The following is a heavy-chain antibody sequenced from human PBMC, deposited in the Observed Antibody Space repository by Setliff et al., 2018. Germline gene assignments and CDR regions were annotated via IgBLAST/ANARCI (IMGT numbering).Heavy chain of an antibody. D-gene: IGHD2-2*01. J-gene: IGHJ4*02. CDR3: ASCRYQVPYDY. CDR1: GGSISSISYY. CDR2: VYDSGTT. Sequence: SETLSLTCTVPGGSISSISYYWGWIRQPPGKGLEWIGTVYDSGTTYYNPSLKSRVAIFVDTSKNQFSLNLNSVTAADTGVYYCASCRYQVPYDYWGQGILVTVSS. V-gene: IGHV4-39*01.